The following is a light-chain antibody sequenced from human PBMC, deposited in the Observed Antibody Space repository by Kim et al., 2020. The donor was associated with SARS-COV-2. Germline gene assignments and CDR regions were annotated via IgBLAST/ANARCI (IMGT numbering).Light chain of an antibody. V-gene: IGKV3-15*01. CDR1: PSLSSN. J-gene: IGKJ5*01. CDR3: QQYNNWTPSLT. Sequence: PGVRATLSCTARPSLSSNLAWAQHKPGQAPRLLLHVASIRATGIPARFSGSGSGTEFTLTISSLHSEDFAVYYCQQYNNWTPSLTFGQGTRLEIK. CDR2: VAS.